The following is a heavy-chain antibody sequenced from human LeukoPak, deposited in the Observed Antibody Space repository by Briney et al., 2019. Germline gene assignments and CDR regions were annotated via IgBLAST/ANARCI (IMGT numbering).Heavy chain of an antibody. Sequence: GSLRLSCAASGFTFSSYWMNWVRQAPGKGLVWVSRINGDGSSTNYADSVKGRFTISRDNAKNSLYLQMSSLRAEDTAVYYCARANYDSSGYYFDSWGQGTLVTVSS. D-gene: IGHD3-22*01. V-gene: IGHV3-74*01. CDR1: GFTFSSYW. J-gene: IGHJ4*02. CDR2: INGDGSST. CDR3: ARANYDSSGYYFDS.